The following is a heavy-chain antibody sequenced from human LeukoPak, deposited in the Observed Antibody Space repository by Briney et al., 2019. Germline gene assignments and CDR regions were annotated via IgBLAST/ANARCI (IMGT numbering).Heavy chain of an antibody. CDR2: IIPIFGTA. CDR3: AIASGYYYNWFDP. V-gene: IGHV1-69*05. J-gene: IGHJ5*02. Sequence: GASVKVSCKASGGTFSSYAISWVRQAPGQGLEWMGGIIPIFGTANYAQKFQGRVTITTDESTNTAYMELSSLRSEDTAVYYCAIASGYYYNWFDPWGQGTWSPSPQ. CDR1: GGTFSSYA. D-gene: IGHD3-22*01.